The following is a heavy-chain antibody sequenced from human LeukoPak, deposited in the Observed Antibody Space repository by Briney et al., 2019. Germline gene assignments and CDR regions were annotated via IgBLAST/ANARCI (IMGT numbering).Heavy chain of an antibody. V-gene: IGHV1-18*01. D-gene: IGHD3-22*01. CDR3: AREFTYYDSSGYPYFDY. CDR2: ISAYNGNT. J-gene: IGHJ4*02. CDR1: GYTFTSYG. Sequence: GASVKVSCKASGYTFTSYGISWVRQAPGQGREWMGWISAYNGNTNYAQKLQGRVTMTTDTSTSTAYMELRSLRSDDTAVYYCAREFTYYDSSGYPYFDYWGQGTLVTVSS.